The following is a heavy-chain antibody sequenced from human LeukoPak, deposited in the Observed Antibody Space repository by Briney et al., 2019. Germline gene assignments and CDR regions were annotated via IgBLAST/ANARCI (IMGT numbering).Heavy chain of an antibody. J-gene: IGHJ3*02. CDR1: GGSFSGYY. CDR2: INHSGST. CDR3: ARDWHDAFDI. V-gene: IGHV4-34*01. Sequence: SETLSLTCAVYGGSFSGYYWSWIRQPPGKGLEWIGEINHSGSTNYNPSLKSRVTISVDTSKNQFSLKLSSVTAADTAVYYCARDWHDAFDIWGQGTMVTVSS.